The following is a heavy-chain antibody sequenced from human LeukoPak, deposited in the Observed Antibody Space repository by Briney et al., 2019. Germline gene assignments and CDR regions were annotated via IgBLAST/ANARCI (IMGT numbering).Heavy chain of an antibody. Sequence: SETLSLTCTVSGGSISSYYWSWIRQPPAKGLEWIGYIYYSGSTNYNPSLKSRVTISVDTSKNQFSLKLSSVTAADTAVYYCARGCSSTSCYAGGAFDIWGQGTMVTVSS. V-gene: IGHV4-59*01. J-gene: IGHJ3*02. D-gene: IGHD2-2*01. CDR1: GGSISSYY. CDR2: IYYSGST. CDR3: ARGCSSTSCYAGGAFDI.